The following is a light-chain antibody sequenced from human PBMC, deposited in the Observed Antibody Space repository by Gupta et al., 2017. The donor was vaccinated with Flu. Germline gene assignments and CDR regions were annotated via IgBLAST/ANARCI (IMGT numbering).Light chain of an antibody. Sequence: SVTISCTGTSSDVGGYNYVSWYQQHPGKAPKLMIYDVSKRPSGVPDRFSGSKSGNTASLTISGLQAEDEADYYCCSYAGSYTFIFGTGIKVTVL. J-gene: IGLJ1*01. CDR1: SSDVGGYNY. CDR2: DVS. V-gene: IGLV2-11*01. CDR3: CSYAGSYTFI.